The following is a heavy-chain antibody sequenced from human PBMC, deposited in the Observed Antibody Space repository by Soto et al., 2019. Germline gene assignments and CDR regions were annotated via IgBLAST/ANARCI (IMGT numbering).Heavy chain of an antibody. D-gene: IGHD5-18*01. J-gene: IGHJ4*02. Sequence: GGSLRLSCAASGFIFNNYAMTWVRQAPGKGLEWVSTVTASGGGTFYANSVKGRFTISRDNSRNTLHLQMSSLRVEDTALYYCAKALVPALTAKFGYWGQGTLVTVSS. V-gene: IGHV3-23*01. CDR2: VTASGGGT. CDR1: GFIFNNYA. CDR3: AKALVPALTAKFGY.